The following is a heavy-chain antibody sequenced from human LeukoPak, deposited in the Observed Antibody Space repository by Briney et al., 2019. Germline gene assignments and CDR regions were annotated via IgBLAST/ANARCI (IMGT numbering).Heavy chain of an antibody. CDR1: GFTFGDYA. D-gene: IGHD2-15*01. CDR2: IRSKAYGGTT. Sequence: PGGSLRLSCTASGFTFGDYATSWVRQAPGKGLEWVGFIRSKAYGGTTEYAASVKGRFTISRDDSKSIAYLQMNSLKTEDTAVYYCTTSRRGYCSGGSCCRGYFDYWGQGTLVTVSS. CDR3: TTSRRGYCSGGSCCRGYFDY. J-gene: IGHJ4*02. V-gene: IGHV3-49*04.